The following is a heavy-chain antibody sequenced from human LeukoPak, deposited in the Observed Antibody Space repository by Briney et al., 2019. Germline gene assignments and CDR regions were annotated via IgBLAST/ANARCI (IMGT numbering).Heavy chain of an antibody. V-gene: IGHV4-59*12. CDR3: ARDLRSRRFDY. J-gene: IGHJ4*02. CDR2: IYYSGST. Sequence: PSETLSLTCTVSGGSISSYYWNWIRQPPGKRLEWIGHIYYSGSTDYNPSPKSRLTISVDTSKKQFSLKLSSVTAADTAVYYCARDLRSRRFDYWGQGTLVTVSS. D-gene: IGHD6-13*01. CDR1: GGSISSYY.